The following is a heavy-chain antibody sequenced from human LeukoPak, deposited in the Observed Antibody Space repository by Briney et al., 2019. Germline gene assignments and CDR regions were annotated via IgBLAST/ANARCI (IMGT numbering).Heavy chain of an antibody. CDR3: ARRSYYRTDPFDF. CDR1: RASISSGSYY. D-gene: IGHD4-11*01. V-gene: IGHV4-31*03. J-gene: IGHJ4*02. Sequence: PSETLSLTCTVSRASISSGSYYWNWIRHHPGRGLEWIVYIHHSGTTYYNPSLKSRVTISVDTSENQISLNLTSVTAADTAVYYCARRSYYRTDPFDFWGQGTLVTVST. CDR2: IHHSGTT.